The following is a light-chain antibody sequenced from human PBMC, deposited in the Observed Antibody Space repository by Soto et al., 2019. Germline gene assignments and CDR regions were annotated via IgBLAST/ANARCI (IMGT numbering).Light chain of an antibody. J-gene: IGKJ1*01. CDR2: SAF. V-gene: IGKV3-15*01. Sequence: EIVMTQSPATLSVSPGERATLSCRASQSVSTYLAWYQQKPGQAPRLLIYSAFTRATGIPARFSGGGSGTEFTLTISSLQSEDFAVYICQQYNDWPPRWTFGQGTKVEIK. CDR3: QQYNDWPPRWT. CDR1: QSVSTY.